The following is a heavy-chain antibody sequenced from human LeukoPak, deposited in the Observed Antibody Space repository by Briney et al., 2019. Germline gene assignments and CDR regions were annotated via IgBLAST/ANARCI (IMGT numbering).Heavy chain of an antibody. J-gene: IGHJ6*04. V-gene: IGHV3-30*03. CDR1: GFTFSSYG. Sequence: GRSQRLSCAASGFTFSSYGMHWARQAPGKGLEWLTDISYDGNNKYYADPVKGRFTISRDNSKNTLYLQMNSLRAEDTAVYYCVRGWGSGSYYNYYYYGMDVWGKGTTVTVSS. CDR3: VRGWGSGSYYNYYYYGMDV. CDR2: ISYDGNNK. D-gene: IGHD3-10*01.